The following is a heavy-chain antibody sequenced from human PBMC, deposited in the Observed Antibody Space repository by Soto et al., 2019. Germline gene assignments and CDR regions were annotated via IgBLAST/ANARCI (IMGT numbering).Heavy chain of an antibody. J-gene: IGHJ4*02. CDR2: IYYSGST. Sequence: LSLTCTVSGGSISSSSYYWGWIRQPPGKGLEWIGSIYYSGSTYYNPSLKSRVTISVDTSKNQFSLKLSSVTAADTAVYYCARECWAYDSSGYLYFDYWGQGTLVTVSS. V-gene: IGHV4-39*02. D-gene: IGHD3-22*01. CDR3: ARECWAYDSSGYLYFDY. CDR1: GGSISSSSYY.